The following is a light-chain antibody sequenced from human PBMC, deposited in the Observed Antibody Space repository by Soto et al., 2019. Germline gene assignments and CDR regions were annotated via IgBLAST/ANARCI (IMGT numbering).Light chain of an antibody. V-gene: IGKV3-20*01. CDR3: QQYGNSLTWT. J-gene: IGKJ1*01. CDR2: GAS. Sequence: VLTQSPGTLSLSPGERATLSCRASQSISSYLAWYQKKPGQAPRLLIYGASSRASGIPDRFSGSGSGTDFTLTISRLEPEDFAVSYCQQYGNSLTWTFGQGTKVEIQ. CDR1: QSISSY.